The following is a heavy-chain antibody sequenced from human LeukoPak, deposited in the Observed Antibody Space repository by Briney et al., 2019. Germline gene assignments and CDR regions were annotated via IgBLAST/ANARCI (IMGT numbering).Heavy chain of an antibody. D-gene: IGHD3-9*01. J-gene: IGHJ6*02. CDR2: MNGDGRNI. CDR3: TRDLMDYDVSTGLHHYYMDV. CDR1: GFTFSSYW. Sequence: GGSLRLSCVASGFTFSSYWMHWVRQDPRKGLVWVSRMNGDGRNINYADSVRGRFTISRDNAKNTLFLQMNTLRVEDTAVYYCTRDLMDYDVSTGLHHYYMDVWGQGTTVTVSS. V-gene: IGHV3-74*01.